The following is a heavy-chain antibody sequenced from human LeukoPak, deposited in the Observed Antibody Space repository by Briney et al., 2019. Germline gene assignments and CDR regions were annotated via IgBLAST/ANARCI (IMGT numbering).Heavy chain of an antibody. CDR2: ISPYNGNT. Sequence: VGSVKVSCKASGYTFTSYGISWVRQAPGQGLEWMGWISPYNGNTNYAPKLQGRFTMTTDTATSTAYMELTNLTSDDTAVYYCARDRQCGYWGQGTLVTVSS. J-gene: IGHJ4*02. V-gene: IGHV1-18*01. CDR3: ARDRQCGY. D-gene: IGHD2-21*01. CDR1: GYTFTSYG.